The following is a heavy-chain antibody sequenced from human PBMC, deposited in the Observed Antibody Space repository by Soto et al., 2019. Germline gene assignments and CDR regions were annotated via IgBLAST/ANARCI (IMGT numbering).Heavy chain of an antibody. CDR1: AYTFTSHY. D-gene: IGHD3-22*01. CDR3: ARTDEGGYSLTHHDDYALDV. V-gene: IGHV1-46*01. Sequence: VNVACKASAYTFTSHYMPSVRLAPRQAHEWIGIINPDGGGTSYAQQLQGRVIMTRDTSTSTVYMEMSSLGSGDTAVYYCARTDEGGYSLTHHDDYALDVWGQGTTVTVS. J-gene: IGHJ6*02. CDR2: INPDGGGT.